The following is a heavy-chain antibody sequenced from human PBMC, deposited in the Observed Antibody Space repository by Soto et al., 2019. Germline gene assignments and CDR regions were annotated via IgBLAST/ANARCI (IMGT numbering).Heavy chain of an antibody. CDR3: ARGGSITIFGVVINNWFDP. CDR2: IYHSGTT. Sequence: PSETLSLTCTVSGYSISSGYHWAWIRQPPGKGLEWIGSIYHSGTTYYNPSLKNQVIISVDTSKNQFSLKLSSVTAADTAVYYCARGGSITIFGVVINNWFDPWGQGTLVTVSS. V-gene: IGHV4-38-2*02. J-gene: IGHJ5*02. CDR1: GYSISSGYH. D-gene: IGHD3-3*01.